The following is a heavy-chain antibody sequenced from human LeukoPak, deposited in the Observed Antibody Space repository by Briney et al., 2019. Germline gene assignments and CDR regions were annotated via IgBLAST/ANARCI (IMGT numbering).Heavy chain of an antibody. D-gene: IGHD2-15*01. CDR1: GFTFDDYA. Sequence: GGSLRLSCAASGFTFDDYAMHWVRQAPGKGLEWVSGISWNSGSIGYADSVKGRFTISRDNAKNSLYLQMNSLRAEDTALYYCAKDGEGYCSGGSCLDYWGQGTLVTVSS. J-gene: IGHJ4*02. CDR2: ISWNSGSI. V-gene: IGHV3-9*01. CDR3: AKDGEGYCSGGSCLDY.